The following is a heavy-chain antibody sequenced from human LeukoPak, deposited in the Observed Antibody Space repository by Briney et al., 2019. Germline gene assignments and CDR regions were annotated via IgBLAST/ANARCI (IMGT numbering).Heavy chain of an antibody. CDR1: GFTFSSYA. V-gene: IGHV3-30-3*01. D-gene: IGHD3-22*01. Sequence: PGGSLRLSCAASGFTFSSYAMNWVRQAPGKGLEWVAIMSYDGSNKYYADSVKGRFTISRDNSKNTLYLQMNSLRAEDTAVYYGGGDVGGGEYYDSSGSFDYWGQGTLVTVSS. CDR3: GGDVGGGEYYDSSGSFDY. CDR2: MSYDGSNK. J-gene: IGHJ4*02.